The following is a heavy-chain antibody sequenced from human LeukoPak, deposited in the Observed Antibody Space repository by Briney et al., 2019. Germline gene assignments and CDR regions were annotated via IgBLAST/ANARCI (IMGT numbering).Heavy chain of an antibody. CDR3: AKEGRIAVAGTWYFDY. D-gene: IGHD6-19*01. V-gene: IGHV3-74*03. J-gene: IGHJ4*02. Sequence: GGSLRLSCAASGFIFSGYWMNWVRQAPGKGLAWVAGIDSDGSTTKYADSVKGRFTISRDNAKNTLYLQLNSLRAEDTAVYYCAKEGRIAVAGTWYFDYWGQGTLVTVSS. CDR2: IDSDGSTT. CDR1: GFIFSGYW.